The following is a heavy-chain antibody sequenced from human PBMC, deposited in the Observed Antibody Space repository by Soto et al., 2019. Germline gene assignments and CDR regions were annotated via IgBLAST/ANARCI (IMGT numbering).Heavy chain of an antibody. Sequence: VQLVESGGGLVQPGGSLRLSCVASGFTFSDHWMTWVRQAPGRRPEWVANIKPDGSEKYYMDSVTGRFAISRDNAKNSLSLLMNRLGPEDTAVFYCVRIRGGGAYDLWGQGTMVTVS. CDR2: IKPDGSEK. D-gene: IGHD3-3*01. CDR3: VRIRGGGAYDL. V-gene: IGHV3-7*05. J-gene: IGHJ3*01. CDR1: GFTFSDHW.